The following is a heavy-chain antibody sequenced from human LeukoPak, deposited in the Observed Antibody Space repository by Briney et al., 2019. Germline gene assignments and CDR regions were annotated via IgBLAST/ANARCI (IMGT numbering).Heavy chain of an antibody. J-gene: IGHJ6*03. D-gene: IGHD2-15*01. V-gene: IGHV4-59*01. Sequence: PSETLSLTCTVSGDSIRDYHWTWIRQPPGTGLEWIGYIYYSGSTNYNPSLKSRVTISVDTSKNQFSLRLSSVSAADTAVYYCARRVGCNGGGRYCYYNYMDVWGKGTTVTVSS. CDR1: GDSIRDYH. CDR3: ARRVGCNGGGRYCYYNYMDV. CDR2: IYYSGST.